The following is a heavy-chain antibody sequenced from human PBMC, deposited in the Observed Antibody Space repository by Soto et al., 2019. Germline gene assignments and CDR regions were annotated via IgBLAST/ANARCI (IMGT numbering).Heavy chain of an antibody. D-gene: IGHD3-10*01. Sequence: SETLSLTCTVSGGSISSGDYYWSWISQPPGKGLEWIGYIYYSGSTYYNPSLKSRVTISVDTSKNQFSLKLSSVTAADTAVYYCARGGFGELFFGWFDPWGQGTLVTVSS. CDR1: GGSISSGDYY. V-gene: IGHV4-30-4*01. CDR2: IYYSGST. J-gene: IGHJ5*02. CDR3: ARGGFGELFFGWFDP.